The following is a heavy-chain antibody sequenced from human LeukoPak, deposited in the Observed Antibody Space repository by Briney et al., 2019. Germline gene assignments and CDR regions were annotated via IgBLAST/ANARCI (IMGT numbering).Heavy chain of an antibody. J-gene: IGHJ6*02. CDR1: GFTFSDYY. D-gene: IGHD3-22*01. V-gene: IGHV3-11*01. CDR2: ISSSGSTI. Sequence: GGSLRLSCAASGFTFSDYYMSWIRQAPGKGLEWVSYISSSGSTIYYADSVKGRFTISRDNAKNSLYLQMNSLRAEDTAVYYCARDPNYYDSRGYFIGMGYYYYGMDVWGQGTTVTVSS. CDR3: ARDPNYYDSRGYFIGMGYYYYGMDV.